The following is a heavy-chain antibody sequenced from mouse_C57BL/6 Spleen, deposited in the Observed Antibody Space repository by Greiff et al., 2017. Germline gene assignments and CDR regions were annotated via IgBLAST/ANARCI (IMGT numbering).Heavy chain of an antibody. J-gene: IGHJ3*01. D-gene: IGHD2-3*01. CDR3: AREEFYDGYYVWFAY. CDR1: GYTFTGYW. Sequence: QVQLKESGAELMKPGASVKISCKATGYTFTGYWIEWVKQRPGHGLEWIGEILPGSGSTNYNEKFKGKATFPADTSSNTAYMQFSSLTAEDSSSYYCAREEFYDGYYVWFAYWGQGTRVTVSA. V-gene: IGHV1-9*01. CDR2: ILPGSGST.